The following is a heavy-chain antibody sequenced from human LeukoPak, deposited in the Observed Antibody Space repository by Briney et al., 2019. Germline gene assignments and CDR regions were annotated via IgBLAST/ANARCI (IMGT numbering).Heavy chain of an antibody. D-gene: IGHD6-13*01. Sequence: SETLSLTCTVSGGSISSYYWSWIRQPPGKGLXXXXXXYYSGSTNYNPSLKSRVTISVDTSKNQFSLKLSSVTAADTAVYYCGRERRALIAAAGRGISYYYKGRDVGAKGPTSTVSS. J-gene: IGHJ6*04. CDR1: GGSISSYY. V-gene: IGHV4-59*01. CDR2: XYYSGST. CDR3: GRERRALIAAAGRGISYYYKGRDV.